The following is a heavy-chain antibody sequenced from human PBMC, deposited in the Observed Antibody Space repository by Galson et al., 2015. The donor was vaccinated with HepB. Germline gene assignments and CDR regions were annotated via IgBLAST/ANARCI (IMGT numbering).Heavy chain of an antibody. V-gene: IGHV3-72*01. CDR3: ARAEVTTVVTDFDS. Sequence: SLRLSCAVSGFSFSDHYIDWVRQAPGKGLEWVGRSRNKPKGYSTAYAASVKGRFTVSRDDSKNSVFLQMNSLRSEVTAGDYCARAEVTTVVTDFDSWGQGTLVTVSS. D-gene: IGHD4-23*01. CDR2: SRNKPKGYST. J-gene: IGHJ4*02. CDR1: GFSFSDHY.